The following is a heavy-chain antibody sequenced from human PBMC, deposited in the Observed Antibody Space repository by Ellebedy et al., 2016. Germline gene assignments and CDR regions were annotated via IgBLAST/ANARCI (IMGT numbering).Heavy chain of an antibody. J-gene: IGHJ4*02. D-gene: IGHD5-18*01. CDR2: INHSGST. CDR3: ARVPRQLWLQGLYFDY. Sequence: SETLSLTCAVYGGSFSGYYWSWIRQPPGKGLEWIGEINHSGSTNYNPSLKSRVTISVDTSKNQFSLKLSFVTAADTAVYYCARVPRQLWLQGLYFDYWGQGTLVTVSS. CDR1: GGSFSGYY. V-gene: IGHV4-34*01.